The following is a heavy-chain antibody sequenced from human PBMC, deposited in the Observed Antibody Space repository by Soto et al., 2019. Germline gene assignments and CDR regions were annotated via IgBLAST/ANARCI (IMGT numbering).Heavy chain of an antibody. CDR1: GGSISSGGYY. CDR2: ISYSGST. Sequence: QVQLQESGPGLVQPSHTLSLPCTVSGGSISSGGYYWSWIRQHPETGLGRIGDISYSGSTYYNTSLKSRVTISVDASRNLSSLILYSVTASDSARYYCERGVLHWCQGTLVTVSS. CDR3: ERGVLH. V-gene: IGHV4-31*03. J-gene: IGHJ4*01.